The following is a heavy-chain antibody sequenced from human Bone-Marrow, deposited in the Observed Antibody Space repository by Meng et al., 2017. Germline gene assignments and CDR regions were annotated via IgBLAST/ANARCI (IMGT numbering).Heavy chain of an antibody. Sequence: QGQLGQAGAEVKKPGASVKVSCKASGYTFTGYYMHWVRQAPGQGLEWMGRINPNSGGTNYAQKFQGRVTMTRDTSISTAYMELSRLRSDDTAVYYCARAVLTKLNFDYWGQGTLVTVSS. D-gene: IGHD3-9*01. J-gene: IGHJ4*02. CDR1: GYTFTGYY. V-gene: IGHV1-2*06. CDR2: INPNSGGT. CDR3: ARAVLTKLNFDY.